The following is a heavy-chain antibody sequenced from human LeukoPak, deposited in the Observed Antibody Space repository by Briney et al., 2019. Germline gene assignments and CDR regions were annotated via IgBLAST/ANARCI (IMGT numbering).Heavy chain of an antibody. CDR2: ISGSGSST. Sequence: GGSLRLSCVASGLSFSRYAMSWVRQAPGKGLEWVSTISGSGSSTYYADSVKGRFTISRDSSKNTLYLQTNSLRAEDTAVYYCAKDDHGGSGWRDYFDYWGQGTLVTVSS. V-gene: IGHV3-23*01. CDR1: GLSFSRYA. D-gene: IGHD6-19*01. CDR3: AKDDHGGSGWRDYFDY. J-gene: IGHJ4*02.